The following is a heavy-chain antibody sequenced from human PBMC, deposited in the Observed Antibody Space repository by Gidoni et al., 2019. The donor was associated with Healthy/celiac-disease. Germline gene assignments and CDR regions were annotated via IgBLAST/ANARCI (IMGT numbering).Heavy chain of an antibody. Sequence: QVQLVQSGAEVKKPGSSVKVSCKASGGTFSSYAISWVRQAPGQGLEWMGRIIPILGIANYAQKFQGRVTITADKSTSTAYMELSSLRSEDTAVYYCARDAVLTTVTTDYYYYMDVWGKGTTVTVSS. V-gene: IGHV1-69*04. J-gene: IGHJ6*03. D-gene: IGHD4-4*01. CDR1: GGTFSSYA. CDR3: ARDAVLTTVTTDYYYYMDV. CDR2: IIPILGIA.